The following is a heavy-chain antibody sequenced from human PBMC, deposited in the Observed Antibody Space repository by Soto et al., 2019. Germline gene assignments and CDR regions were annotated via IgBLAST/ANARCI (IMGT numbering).Heavy chain of an antibody. CDR2: FSGSGGIT. V-gene: IGHV3-23*01. CDR1: GVTFNTYA. J-gene: IGHJ4*02. CDR3: SIELVGGLLYSIDY. Sequence: PGGSPRLSCAASGVTFNTYAITWVRQSPGKGLECVAAFSGSGGITSYADSVKDRFTISRDNSKNTVFVQMNSLRADDTAVYYCSIELVGGLLYSIDYWGQGTPLTVSS. D-gene: IGHD3-10*01.